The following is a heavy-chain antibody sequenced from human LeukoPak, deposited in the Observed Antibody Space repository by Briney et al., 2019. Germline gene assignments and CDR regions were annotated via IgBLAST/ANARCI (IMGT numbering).Heavy chain of an antibody. V-gene: IGHV4-39*07. Sequence: SETLSLTCTVSGGSISSSSYYWGWIRQPPGKGLEWIGGIYHSGSTNYNPSLKSRVTMSVDKSKNQFSLKLSSVTAADTAVFYCVRRRYNYGFDSWGQGSLVTVSS. CDR3: VRRRYNYGFDS. CDR2: IYHSGST. D-gene: IGHD5-18*01. CDR1: GGSISSSSYY. J-gene: IGHJ4*02.